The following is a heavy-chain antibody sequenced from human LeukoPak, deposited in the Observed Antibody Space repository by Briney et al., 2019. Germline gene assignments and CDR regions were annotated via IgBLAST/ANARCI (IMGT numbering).Heavy chain of an antibody. D-gene: IGHD3-16*01. CDR2: ITNSGENT. Sequence: GGSLRLSCAASGFTFSSNGMSWVRQAPGKGLEWVSGITNSGENTYYADSVKGRFTISRDNSKNTLFLEMNSLRVEDTAVYYCAKGRGFRVWDPWDNWGQGTLITVSS. CDR1: GFTFSSNG. V-gene: IGHV3-23*01. CDR3: AKGRGFRVWDPWDN. J-gene: IGHJ4*02.